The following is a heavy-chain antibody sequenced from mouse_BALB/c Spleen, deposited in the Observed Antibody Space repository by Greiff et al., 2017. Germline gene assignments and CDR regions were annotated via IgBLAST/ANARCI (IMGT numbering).Heavy chain of an antibody. CDR1: GYTFTDYW. J-gene: IGHJ2*01. D-gene: IGHD1-2*01. V-gene: IGHV1-69*01. CDR3: ARPITTAIFDY. Sequence: QVQLQQPGAELVMPGASVKMSCKASGYTFTDYWMHWVKQRPGQGLEWIGAIDTSDSYTSYNQKFKGKATLTVDESSSTAYMQLSSLTSEDSAVYYCARPITTAIFDYWGQGPTLTVSS. CDR2: IDTSDSYT.